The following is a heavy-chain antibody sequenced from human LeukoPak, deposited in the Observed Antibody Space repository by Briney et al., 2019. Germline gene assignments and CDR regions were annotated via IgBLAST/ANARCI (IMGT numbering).Heavy chain of an antibody. CDR2: INPNSGGT. CDR1: GYTFTGYY. V-gene: IGHV1-2*02. J-gene: IGHJ3*02. CDR3: AVIAAAYRGNNDAFDI. Sequence: GASVKVSCKASGYTFTGYYMHWVRQAPGQGLEWMGWINPNSGGTNYAQKFQGRVTMTRDTSISTAYMELRSLRSDDTAVYYCAVIAAAYRGNNDAFDIWGQGTMVTVSS. D-gene: IGHD6-13*01.